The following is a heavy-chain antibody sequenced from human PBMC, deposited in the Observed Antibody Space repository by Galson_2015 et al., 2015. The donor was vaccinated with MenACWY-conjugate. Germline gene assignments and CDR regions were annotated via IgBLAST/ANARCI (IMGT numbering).Heavy chain of an antibody. CDR2: ISTTSGTI. Sequence: SLRLSCAASGFTFTSYCMNWVRQAPGKGLEWLSYISTTSGTIYYADSVKGRFTISRDNAKNSLYLQMNSLRDEDTAVYYCARNKCGDYVFDYWGQGTLVTVSS. CDR1: GFTFTSYC. V-gene: IGHV3-48*02. J-gene: IGHJ4*02. CDR3: ARNKCGDYVFDY. D-gene: IGHD4-17*01.